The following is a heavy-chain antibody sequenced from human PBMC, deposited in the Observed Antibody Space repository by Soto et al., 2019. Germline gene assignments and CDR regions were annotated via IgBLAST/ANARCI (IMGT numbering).Heavy chain of an antibody. V-gene: IGHV3-23*01. CDR2: ISGSGEST. J-gene: IGHJ4*02. D-gene: IGHD3-10*01. CDR3: AKRREGGYYIFDY. CDR1: GFTFSSYA. Sequence: GGSLRLSCAASGFTFSSYAMSWVRQAPGKGLEWVSSISGSGESTYYADSVKGRLSISRDNSKNTLYLQMNSLRAEDTAVYYCAKRREGGYYIFDYWGQGTPVTVSS.